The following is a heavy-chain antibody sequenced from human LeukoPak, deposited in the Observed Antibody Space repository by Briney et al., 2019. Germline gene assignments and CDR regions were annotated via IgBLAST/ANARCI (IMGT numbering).Heavy chain of an antibody. J-gene: IGHJ4*02. Sequence: TGGSLRLSCAASGFTFSSYAMSWVRQAPGKGLEWVSAISGSGGSTYYADSVKGRFTISRDNSKNTLYLQMNSLGAEDTAVYYCAKDDLGDITMITAYWGQGTLVTVSS. CDR2: ISGSGGST. D-gene: IGHD3-22*01. CDR1: GFTFSSYA. V-gene: IGHV3-23*01. CDR3: AKDDLGDITMITAY.